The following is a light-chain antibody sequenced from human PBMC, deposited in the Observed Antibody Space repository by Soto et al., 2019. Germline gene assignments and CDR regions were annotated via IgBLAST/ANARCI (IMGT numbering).Light chain of an antibody. Sequence: EIVLTQSPSTLSLSPGETATLSCRASQSISDTLAWYQQKPGQAPRLLIYSASRRATGFPGRFSGSGSGTDFTLTISSLQSEDLAVYYCQQYNNWPWTFGQGTKVDIK. CDR3: QQYNNWPWT. CDR1: QSISDT. J-gene: IGKJ1*01. CDR2: SAS. V-gene: IGKV3-15*01.